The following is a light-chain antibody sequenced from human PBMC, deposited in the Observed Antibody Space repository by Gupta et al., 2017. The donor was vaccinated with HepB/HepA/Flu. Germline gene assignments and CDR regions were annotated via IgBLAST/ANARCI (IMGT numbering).Light chain of an antibody. Sequence: QSVLTPPPSVSGAPGQRVPISCTGSRSNIGAGYDVHWYQQLPGPAPKLLIYGNSNRPSGVPDRFSGSKSGTSASLAITGLQAEDEADYYCQSYDSSLSGSGVFGGGTKLTVL. CDR1: RSNIGAGYD. V-gene: IGLV1-40*01. CDR3: QSYDSSLSGSGV. J-gene: IGLJ3*02. CDR2: GNS.